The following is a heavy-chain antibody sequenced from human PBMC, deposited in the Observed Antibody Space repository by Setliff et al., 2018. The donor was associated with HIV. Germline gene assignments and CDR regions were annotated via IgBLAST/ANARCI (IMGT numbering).Heavy chain of an antibody. CDR1: TYFSSSGYY. Sequence: PSETLSLTCAVSTYFSSSGYYWAWIRQSPGKGLEWIGSMHQSGRTQYNPSLKSRVTISGDTSKSQFSLNLSSVTAADTAVYHCARTSMVRGTKYGMDVWGQGTTVTVSS. D-gene: IGHD3-10*01. CDR2: MHQSGRT. J-gene: IGHJ6*02. CDR3: ARTSMVRGTKYGMDV. V-gene: IGHV4-38-2*01.